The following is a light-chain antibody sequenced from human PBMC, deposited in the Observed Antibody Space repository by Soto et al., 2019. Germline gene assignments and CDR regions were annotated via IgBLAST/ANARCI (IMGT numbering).Light chain of an antibody. CDR2: KES. CDR1: QSISSW. J-gene: IGKJ1*01. CDR3: QQYNSYST. V-gene: IGKV1-5*03. Sequence: DIQMTQSPSTLSASVGDRVTITCRASQSISSWLSWYQQKPGKAPKLLIYKESSLQSGVPSRFSGSGSGTEFTLTISSLQPDDFATYYCQQYNSYSTFGKGTKVEIK.